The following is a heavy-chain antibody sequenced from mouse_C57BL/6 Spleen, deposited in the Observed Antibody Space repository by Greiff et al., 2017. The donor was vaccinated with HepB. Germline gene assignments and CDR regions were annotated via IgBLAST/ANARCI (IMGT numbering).Heavy chain of an antibody. CDR1: GYTFTSYW. J-gene: IGHJ2*01. D-gene: IGHD2-4*01. CDR3: ARDRGLRQGFDY. Sequence: QVQLQQPGAELVRPGSSVKLSCKASGYTFTSYWMHWVKQRPIQGLEWIGNIDPSDSETHYNQKFKDKATLTVDKSSSTAYMQLSSLTSEDSAVYYCARDRGLRQGFDYWGQGTTLTVPS. V-gene: IGHV1-52*01. CDR2: IDPSDSET.